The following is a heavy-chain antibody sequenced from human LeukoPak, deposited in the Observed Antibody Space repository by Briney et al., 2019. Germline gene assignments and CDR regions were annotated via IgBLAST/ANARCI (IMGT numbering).Heavy chain of an antibody. CDR1: GFTFSDHY. Sequence: GGSLRLSCAASGFTFSDHYMNWVRQAPGKGLEWLGRIKSKTDVGTTDYAAPVRGRFTISRDDSKRTLYLQMDSLRSEDTAIYYCAAAPNGDYASYYFDYWGQGTLVTVSS. CDR3: AAAPNGDYASYYFDY. V-gene: IGHV3-15*01. J-gene: IGHJ4*02. CDR2: IKSKTDVGTT. D-gene: IGHD4-17*01.